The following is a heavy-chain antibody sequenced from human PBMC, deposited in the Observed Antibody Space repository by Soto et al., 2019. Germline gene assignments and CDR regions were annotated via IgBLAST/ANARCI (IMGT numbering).Heavy chain of an antibody. CDR3: AKVVGFSSSWSLVSVDYYGMDV. CDR2: ISYDGSNK. D-gene: IGHD6-13*01. Sequence: GGSLRLSCAASGFTFSSYGMHWVRQAPGKGLEWVAVISYDGSNKYYADSEKGRFTISRDNSKKTLYLKMNSLRAEDTAVYYSAKVVGFSSSWSLVSVDYYGMDVWGQGTTVTVSS. J-gene: IGHJ6*02. CDR1: GFTFSSYG. V-gene: IGHV3-30*18.